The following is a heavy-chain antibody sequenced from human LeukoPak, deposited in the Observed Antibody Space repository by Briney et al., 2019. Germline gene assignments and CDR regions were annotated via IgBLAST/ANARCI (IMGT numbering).Heavy chain of an antibody. CDR1: GGSISSYY. CDR2: IYTSGGT. V-gene: IGHV4-4*07. CDR3: ARSSSWSSSWYFDY. Sequence: SETLSLTCTVSGGSISSYYWSWIRQPAGKGLERIGRIYTSGGTNYNPSLKSRVTMSVDTSKNQFSLKLSSVTAADTAVYYCARSSSWSSSWYFDYWGQGTLVTVSS. J-gene: IGHJ4*02. D-gene: IGHD6-13*01.